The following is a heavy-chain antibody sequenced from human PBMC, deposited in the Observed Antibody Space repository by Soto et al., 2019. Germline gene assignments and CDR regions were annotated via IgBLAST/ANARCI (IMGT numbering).Heavy chain of an antibody. CDR1: GYTFTSYG. J-gene: IGHJ5*02. Sequence: ASVKVSCKASGYTFTSYGISWVRQAPGQGLEWMGWISAYNGNTNYAQKLQGRVTMTTDTSASTAYMELRSLRSDDTAVYYCARKIVVVQAATNWFDPWGQGTLVTVSS. D-gene: IGHD2-2*01. CDR2: ISAYNGNT. CDR3: ARKIVVVQAATNWFDP. V-gene: IGHV1-18*04.